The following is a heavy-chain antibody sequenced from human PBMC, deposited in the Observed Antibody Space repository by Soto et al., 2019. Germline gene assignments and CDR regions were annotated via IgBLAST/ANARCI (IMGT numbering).Heavy chain of an antibody. CDR1: GYIFTSYW. CDR3: ARVDSSGCSEY. CDR2: IYPGDSDT. Sequence: GDSLEISCQGSGYIFTSYWIVWVRQMPGKGLECMGFIYPGDSDTTYSPSFQGHVTISADKYSSTAYLQWSSLKASDTAMYYCARVDSSGCSEYWGQGTLVTVSS. D-gene: IGHD6-25*01. J-gene: IGHJ4*02. V-gene: IGHV5-51*01.